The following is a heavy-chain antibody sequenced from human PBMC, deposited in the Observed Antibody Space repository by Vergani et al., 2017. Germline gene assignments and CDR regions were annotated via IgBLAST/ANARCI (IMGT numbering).Heavy chain of an antibody. CDR1: GYTFTAYY. CDR2: ISPDGFST. V-gene: IGHV1-46*03. J-gene: IGHJ4*02. Sequence: QVQLVQSGAEVGKPGASGKISCKASGYTFTAYYIHWVRQAPEQGLEWVGVISPDGFSTFYAQKFQGRVTITRDTSTSTVYVAVTSLRSDDTAVYYCAREPPLTGFFDYWGQGTLVTVSS. CDR3: AREPPLTGFFDY. D-gene: IGHD7-27*01.